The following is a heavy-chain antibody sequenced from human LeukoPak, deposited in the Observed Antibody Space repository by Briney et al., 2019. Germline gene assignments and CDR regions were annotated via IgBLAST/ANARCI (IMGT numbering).Heavy chain of an antibody. CDR1: GGSFSDYY. V-gene: IGHV4-34*01. Sequence: SETLSLTCAVYGGSFSDYYWSWIRQSPEKGLEWIGEINHSGYINYNPSLKSRVTMSVDTSKNQFSLKLSSVTATDTAVYYCASSSSYCSGGNCYYYYGMDFWGQGTTVTVSS. CDR2: INHSGYI. J-gene: IGHJ6*02. D-gene: IGHD2-15*01. CDR3: ASSSSYCSGGNCYYYYGMDF.